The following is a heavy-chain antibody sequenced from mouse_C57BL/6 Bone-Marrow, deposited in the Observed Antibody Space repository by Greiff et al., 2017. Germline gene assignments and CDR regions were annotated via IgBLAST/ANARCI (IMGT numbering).Heavy chain of an antibody. CDR3: ARLYDYGRRDFDY. CDR2: INPNNGGT. J-gene: IGHJ2*01. V-gene: IGHV1-26*01. CDR1: GYTFTDYY. D-gene: IGHD1-1*01. Sequence: VQLQQSGPELVKPGASVKISCKASGYTFTDYYMNWVKQSHGKSLEWIGDINPNNGGTSYNQKFKGKATLTVDKSSSTAYMELRSLTSEDSAVYYWARLYDYGRRDFDYWGQGTTLTVSS.